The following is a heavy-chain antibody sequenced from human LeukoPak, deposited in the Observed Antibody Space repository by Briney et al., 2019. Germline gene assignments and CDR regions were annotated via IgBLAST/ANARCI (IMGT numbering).Heavy chain of an antibody. V-gene: IGHV3-48*04. Sequence: PGGSLRLSCAVSGFTFITYSMNWVRQAPGKGLEWVSCISGSSNSYISSSSSTMYYAESVKGRFTISRDNAKNTLYLQMNSLRAEDTAVYYCARGGSYANDYWGQGTLVTVSS. CDR3: ARGGSYANDY. CDR1: GFTFITYS. J-gene: IGHJ4*02. D-gene: IGHD1-26*01. CDR2: ISSSSSTM.